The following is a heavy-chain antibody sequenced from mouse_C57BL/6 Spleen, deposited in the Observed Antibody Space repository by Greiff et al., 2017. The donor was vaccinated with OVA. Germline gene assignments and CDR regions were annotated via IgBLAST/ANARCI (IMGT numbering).Heavy chain of an antibody. CDR1: GFTFSDYG. J-gene: IGHJ3*01. V-gene: IGHV5-17*01. CDR2: ISSGSSTI. CDR3: ASNYGYDEAWFAC. Sequence: EVQRVESGGGLVKPGGSLKLSCAASGFTFSDYGMHWVRQAPEKGLEWVAYISSGSSTIYYADTVKGRFTISRDNAKNTLFLQMTSLRSEDTAMYYCASNYGYDEAWFACWGQGTLVTVSA. D-gene: IGHD2-2*01.